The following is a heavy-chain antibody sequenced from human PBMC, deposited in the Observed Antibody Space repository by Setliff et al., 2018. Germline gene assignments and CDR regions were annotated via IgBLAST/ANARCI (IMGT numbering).Heavy chain of an antibody. CDR2: INHRGST. D-gene: IGHD3-10*01. V-gene: IGHV4-34*01. CDR3: GRAQRHLNNTNYYGTYYFDY. J-gene: IGHJ4*02. Sequence: SETLSLTCAVYGDSFSDYYWSWIRQPPGKGLEWIEEINHRGSTNYSPSLRSRVTISADKAITTAYLQWSSLKASDTAMYYCGRAQRHLNNTNYYGTYYFDYWGQGTLVTVSS. CDR1: GDSFSDYY.